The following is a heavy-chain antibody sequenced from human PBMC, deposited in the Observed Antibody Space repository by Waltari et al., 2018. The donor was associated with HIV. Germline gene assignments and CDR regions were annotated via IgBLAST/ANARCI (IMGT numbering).Heavy chain of an antibody. Sequence: EVQLVESGGGLVQPGGSLRLSCAASGFTFSSYEMNWVCQAPGKGLEWVSYISSSGSTIDYADSVKGRFTISRDNAKNSLYLQMNSLRAEDTAVYYCARFVSGIVGALDYWGQGTLVTVSS. J-gene: IGHJ4*02. V-gene: IGHV3-48*03. CDR2: ISSSGSTI. D-gene: IGHD1-26*01. CDR3: ARFVSGIVGALDY. CDR1: GFTFSSYE.